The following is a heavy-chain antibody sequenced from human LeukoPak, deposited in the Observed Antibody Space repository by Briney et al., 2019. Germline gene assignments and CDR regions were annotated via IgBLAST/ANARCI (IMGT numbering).Heavy chain of an antibody. V-gene: IGHV4-59*01. J-gene: IGHJ6*03. CDR3: ARETSQKGAHYMDV. Sequence: KPSETLSLTCAVYGGSFSGYYWSWIRQPPGKGLEWIGYIYYSGSTNYNPSLKSRVTISVDTSKKQFSLKLTSVTVADTAVYYCARETSQKGAHYMDVWGKGTTVTISS. CDR2: IYYSGST. CDR1: GGSFSGYY. D-gene: IGHD3-16*01.